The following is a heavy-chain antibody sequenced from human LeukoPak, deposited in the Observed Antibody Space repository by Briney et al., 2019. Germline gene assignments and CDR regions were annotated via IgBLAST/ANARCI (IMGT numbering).Heavy chain of an antibody. CDR2: ISYDGSNK. J-gene: IGHJ3*02. D-gene: IGHD5-24*01. CDR3: AKVIMDGWSLHAFDI. Sequence: PGRSLRLSCAASGFTFSSYGMHWVRQAPGKGLEWVAVISYDGSNKYYADSVKGRFTISRDNSKNTLYLQMNSLRAEDTAVYYCAKVIMDGWSLHAFDIWGQGTMVTVSS. V-gene: IGHV3-30*18. CDR1: GFTFSSYG.